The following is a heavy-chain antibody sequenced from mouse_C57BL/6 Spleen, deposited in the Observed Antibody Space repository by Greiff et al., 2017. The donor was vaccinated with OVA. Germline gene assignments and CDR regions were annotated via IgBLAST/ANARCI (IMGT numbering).Heavy chain of an antibody. J-gene: IGHJ2*01. D-gene: IGHD1-1*01. CDR3: ARSLGTTVVDGY. CDR2: IDPSDSYT. CDR1: GYTFTSYW. V-gene: IGHV1-50*01. Sequence: QVQLQQPGAELVKPGASVKLSCKASGYTFTSYWMQWVKQRPGQGLEWIGEIDPSDSYTNYNQKFKGKATLTVDTSSSTAYMQLSSLTSEDSAVYYCARSLGTTVVDGYWGQGTTLTVSS.